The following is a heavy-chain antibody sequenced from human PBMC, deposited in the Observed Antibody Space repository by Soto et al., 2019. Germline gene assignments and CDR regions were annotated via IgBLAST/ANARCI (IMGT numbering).Heavy chain of an antibody. CDR1: GFTFDNYA. CDR3: AKDTGPN. V-gene: IGHV3-9*01. Sequence: SLRLSCAASGFTFDNYAMHWVRQAPGKGLEWVSGISWNSNTIAYADSVKGCFTISRDNAKNSLYLQMNSLRAADTAFYYCAKDTGPNWGQGTLVTVSS. J-gene: IGHJ4*02. CDR2: ISWNSNTI.